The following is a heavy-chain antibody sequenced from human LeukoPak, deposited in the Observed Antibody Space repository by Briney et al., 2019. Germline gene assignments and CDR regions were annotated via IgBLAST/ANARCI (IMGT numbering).Heavy chain of an antibody. V-gene: IGHV1-69*04. Sequence: APVKVSCKASGGTFSNYAISWMRQAPGQGLEWMGRIIPIRAIANYAQKFQGRVTITAVKSTSTVYMELSSLRSEDTAVYYCARGEYYGSGSYYNGAFDSWGQGTMVTVSS. CDR2: IIPIRAIA. CDR1: GGTFSNYA. J-gene: IGHJ3*02. CDR3: ARGEYYGSGSYYNGAFDS. D-gene: IGHD3-10*01.